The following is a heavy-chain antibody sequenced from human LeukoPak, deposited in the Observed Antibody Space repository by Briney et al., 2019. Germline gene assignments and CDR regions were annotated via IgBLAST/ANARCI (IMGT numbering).Heavy chain of an antibody. CDR1: GYSIRNGYN. D-gene: IGHD6-13*01. Sequence: SETLSLTCTVSGYSIRNGYNWGWIRLSPGKGLEWLGSIYQSGSTYDNPSLKSRVTLSIDTSKNQFSLKLSSVTAADTAVYYCARTAGTPGIAAAGHDYWGQGTLVTVSS. CDR2: IYQSGST. CDR3: ARTAGTPGIAAAGHDY. J-gene: IGHJ4*02. V-gene: IGHV4-38-2*02.